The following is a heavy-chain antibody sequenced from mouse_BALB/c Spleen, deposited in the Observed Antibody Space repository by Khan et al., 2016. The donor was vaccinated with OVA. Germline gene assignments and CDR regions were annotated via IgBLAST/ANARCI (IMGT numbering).Heavy chain of an antibody. D-gene: IGHD4-1*01. CDR2: ISRVGDYT. CDR1: GFTFSSYS. CDR3: ASNLTGSFVY. J-gene: IGHJ3*01. Sequence: EVELVESGGDLVKPGGSLKLSCAASGFTFSSYSMSWVRQTPDKRLEWVTTISRVGDYTYYPDSVKGRFTMSRDNAKSTLYLQMSSLKSEDTAMYYCASNLTGSFVYWGQGTLVTVSA. V-gene: IGHV5-6*01.